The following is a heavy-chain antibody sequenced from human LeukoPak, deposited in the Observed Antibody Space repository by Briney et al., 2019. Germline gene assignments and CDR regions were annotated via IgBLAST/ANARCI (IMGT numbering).Heavy chain of an antibody. J-gene: IGHJ6*03. V-gene: IGHV1-2*02. D-gene: IGHD5-12*01. CDR2: IEPKNGGT. CDR3: AREGNSAGWRRQFLEVYQYNYYMDV. Sequence: GASVKVSCKASGYSFYAYYIHWVRQAPGQGPEWMGWIEPKNGGTNYAPKFQGRVTMTSDTSINTAYMELNGLRSDDTAIYFCAREGNSAGWRRQFLEVYQYNYYMDVWGQGTTVTVSS. CDR1: GYSFYAYY.